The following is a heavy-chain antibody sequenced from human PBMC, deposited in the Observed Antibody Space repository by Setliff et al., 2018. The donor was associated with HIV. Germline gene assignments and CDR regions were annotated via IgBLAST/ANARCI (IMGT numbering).Heavy chain of an antibody. Sequence: LSLTCAVSGDSIGTYSWHWLRQPPGKGLEWIGYIYGSGSTGYNPSLTSRVTISVDTSKNQFSLKLSSATAADTAVYYCARSRLHYYDSSGYYPSYFDYWGQGTLVTVSS. CDR3: ARSRLHYYDSSGYYPSYFDY. V-gene: IGHV4-4*09. J-gene: IGHJ4*02. CDR1: GDSIGTYS. CDR2: IYGSGST. D-gene: IGHD3-22*01.